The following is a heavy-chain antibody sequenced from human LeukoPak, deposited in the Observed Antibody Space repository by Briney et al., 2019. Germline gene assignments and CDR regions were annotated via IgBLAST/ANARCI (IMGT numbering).Heavy chain of an antibody. V-gene: IGHV3-74*01. J-gene: IGHJ5*02. Sequence: PGGSLRLSCAASGFTFSTHRMHWVRQAPGKRPVWVSRINNDGSSTSYADSVKGRFTISRDNAKNTLYLQMNSLRVEDTAVYSCVRSCSISISCYSWFDPWGQGTLVTVSS. CDR3: VRSCSISISCYSWFDP. CDR2: INNDGSST. CDR1: GFTFSTHR. D-gene: IGHD2-2*02.